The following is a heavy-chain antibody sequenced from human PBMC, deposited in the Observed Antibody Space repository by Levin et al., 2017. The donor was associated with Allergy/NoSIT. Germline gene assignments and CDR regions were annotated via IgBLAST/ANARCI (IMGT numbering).Heavy chain of an antibody. CDR2: ISYDGSNK. J-gene: IGHJ6*02. CDR3: AKDRSYSGYDNFHYYYYGMDV. D-gene: IGHD5-12*01. CDR1: GFTFSSYG. Sequence: AGGSLRLSCAASGFTFSSYGMHWVRQAPGKGLEWVAVISYDGSNKYYADSVKGRFTISRDNSKNTLHLQMNSLRAEDTAVYYCAKDRSYSGYDNFHYYYYGMDVWGQGTTVTVSS. V-gene: IGHV3-30*18.